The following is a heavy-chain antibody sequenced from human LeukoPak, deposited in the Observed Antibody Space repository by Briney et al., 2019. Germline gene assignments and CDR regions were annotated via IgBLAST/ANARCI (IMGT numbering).Heavy chain of an antibody. V-gene: IGHV3-74*01. Sequence: GGSLRLSCTASGFSLGDYWMHWVRQVPGKGLMWVSRIETDGSVITYADSVKGRFTISRDNAKNTLYLQMNTLRVEDSAVYYCARERHWSGHDQWGQGTLVTVSS. D-gene: IGHD3-3*01. CDR2: IETDGSVI. CDR3: ARERHWSGHDQ. CDR1: GFSLGDYW. J-gene: IGHJ4*02.